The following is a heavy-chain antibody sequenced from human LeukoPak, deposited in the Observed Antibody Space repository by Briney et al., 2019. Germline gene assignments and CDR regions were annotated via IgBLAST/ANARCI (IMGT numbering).Heavy chain of an antibody. D-gene: IGHD3-10*01. CDR3: AKDISGSGSYPYYYGMDV. Sequence: PGGSLRLSCAASGFTLDDYAMHWVRQAPGKGLEWVSGISWNSGSIGYADSVKGRFTISRDNAKNSLYLQMNSLRAEDTALYYCAKDISGSGSYPYYYGMDVWGQGTTVTVSS. J-gene: IGHJ6*02. V-gene: IGHV3-9*01. CDR2: ISWNSGSI. CDR1: GFTLDDYA.